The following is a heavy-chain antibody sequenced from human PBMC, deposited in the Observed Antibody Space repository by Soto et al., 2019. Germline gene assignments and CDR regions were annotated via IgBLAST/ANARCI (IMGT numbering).Heavy chain of an antibody. V-gene: IGHV3-30*18. D-gene: IGHD5-18*01. CDR1: GFTFSSYG. CDR3: AKDHRGYRYGFSTDY. J-gene: IGHJ4*02. CDR2: ISHEGSNK. Sequence: QVQLVESGGGVVQPGRSLRLSCAASGFTFSSYGMHWVRQAPGKGLEWVAVISHEGSNKQYADSVKGRFTISRDNVKNTLSLQMNSLRPEDMAVYYCAKDHRGYRYGFSTDYWGQGTLVTVSS.